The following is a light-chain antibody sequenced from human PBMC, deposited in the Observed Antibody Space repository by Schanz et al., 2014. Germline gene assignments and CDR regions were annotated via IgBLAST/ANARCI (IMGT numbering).Light chain of an antibody. V-gene: IGKV3-20*01. CDR3: QQYASSVSYT. Sequence: EIVLTQSPGTLSLSPGERATLSCRASQSVSSYLAWYQHKPGQAPRLLIYDASNRATGIPARFSGSGSGTDFTLTISRLEPEDFAVYYCQQYASSVSYTFGQGTKLEIK. CDR2: DAS. J-gene: IGKJ2*01. CDR1: QSVSSY.